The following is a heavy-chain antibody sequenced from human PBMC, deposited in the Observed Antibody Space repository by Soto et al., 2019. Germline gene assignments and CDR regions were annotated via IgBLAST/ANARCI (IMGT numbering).Heavy chain of an antibody. J-gene: IGHJ4*02. CDR2: IDHSGNT. CDR1: GGSFSGYY. V-gene: IGHV4-34*01. CDR3: ARAGRLPLDY. Sequence: PSETLSLTCAVYGGSFSGYYWNWIRQPPGKGLEWIGEIDHSGNTNYNPSLKSRVTISVDTSKNQFSLKLSPVIVADTAVYYCARAGRLPLDYWGPGTLVTVSS. D-gene: IGHD2-15*01.